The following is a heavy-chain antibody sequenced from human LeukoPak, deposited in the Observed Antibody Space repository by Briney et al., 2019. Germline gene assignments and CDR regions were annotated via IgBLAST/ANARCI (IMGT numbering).Heavy chain of an antibody. Sequence: GGSLRLSCAASGFTFSGYAMHWVRQAPGKGLEWVAVISYDGSKKYYADSVKGRITMFRDNAKNTLYLQMDSLRAEDTAVYYCARDRYYYDSSGYWGREEDYYYYYGMDVWGQGTTVTVSS. V-gene: IGHV3-30-3*01. D-gene: IGHD3-22*01. CDR2: ISYDGSKK. CDR1: GFTFSGYA. J-gene: IGHJ6*02. CDR3: ARDRYYYDSSGYWGREEDYYYYYGMDV.